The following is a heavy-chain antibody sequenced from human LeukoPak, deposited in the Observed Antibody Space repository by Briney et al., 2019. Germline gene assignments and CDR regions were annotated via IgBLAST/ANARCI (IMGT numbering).Heavy chain of an antibody. Sequence: SETLSLTCTVSGGSISSYYWSWIRQPAVKGLEWIGRIYTSGSTNYNPSLKSRVTMSVDTSKNQFSLKLSSVTAADTAVYYCASDYYDSSGYHESWGQGTLVTVSS. CDR1: GGSISSYY. J-gene: IGHJ5*02. CDR3: ASDYYDSSGYHES. V-gene: IGHV4-4*07. CDR2: IYTSGST. D-gene: IGHD3-22*01.